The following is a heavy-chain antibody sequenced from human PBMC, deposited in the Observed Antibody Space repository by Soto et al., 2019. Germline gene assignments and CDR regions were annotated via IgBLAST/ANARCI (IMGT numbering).Heavy chain of an antibody. D-gene: IGHD1-1*01. J-gene: IGHJ3*02. CDR2: ISASGDST. CDR1: GFTFSTYA. Sequence: GGSLRLSCAASGFTFSTYAMIWVRQAPGKGLEWVSAISASGDSTYSADSVKGRFTISRDNSMNALYLQMSSLRIEDTAVYYCAHPRGYGVFDAYDIWGQGTMVTVSS. V-gene: IGHV3-23*01. CDR3: AHPRGYGVFDAYDI.